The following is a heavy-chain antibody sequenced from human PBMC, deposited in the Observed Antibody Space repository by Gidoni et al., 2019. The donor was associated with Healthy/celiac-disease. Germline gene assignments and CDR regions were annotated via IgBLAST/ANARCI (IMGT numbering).Heavy chain of an antibody. J-gene: IGHJ4*02. CDR2: IYPGDSDT. Sequence: EVQLVQSGAEVKKHGESLKISCKGSGYSFPSYWIGWVRQMPGQGLEWMGIIYPGDSDTRSSPSFQGQVTISADKSISTAYLQWSSLQASDTAMYYCARRRGPGYGYPYYFDYWGQGTLVTVSS. CDR3: ARRRGPGYGYPYYFDY. V-gene: IGHV5-51*01. D-gene: IGHD5-18*01. CDR1: GYSFPSYW.